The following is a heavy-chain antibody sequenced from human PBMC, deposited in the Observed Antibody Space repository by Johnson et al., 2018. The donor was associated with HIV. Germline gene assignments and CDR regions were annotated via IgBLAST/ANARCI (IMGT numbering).Heavy chain of an antibody. CDR1: GLSFSTYA. CDR2: ISANGGST. D-gene: IGHD3-22*01. Sequence: VQLVESGGGLVQPGGSLSLSCAASGLSFSTYAMNWVRQAPGKGLEWVSAISANGGSTYYADSVQGRFTISRDNSKNTVFLRMHSLRAGDTAVYYCARVAAGSSGYYRDAFDIWGQGTLVTVSS. CDR3: ARVAAGSSGYYRDAFDI. J-gene: IGHJ3*02. V-gene: IGHV3-23*04.